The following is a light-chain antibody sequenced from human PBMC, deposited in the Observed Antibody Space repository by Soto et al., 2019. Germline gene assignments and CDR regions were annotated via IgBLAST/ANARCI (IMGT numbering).Light chain of an antibody. CDR1: SSDVGGYNY. CDR3: SAYGGSNRGV. CDR2: DVS. V-gene: IGLV2-8*01. J-gene: IGLJ1*01. Sequence: QSALTQPPSASGSPGQSVTISCTGTSSDVGGYNYVSWYQHHPGKAPKLEIYDVSKRPSGVPDRFSGSKSGNTASLTVSGLPGEDEADYYCSAYGGSNRGVFGTGTQLTVL.